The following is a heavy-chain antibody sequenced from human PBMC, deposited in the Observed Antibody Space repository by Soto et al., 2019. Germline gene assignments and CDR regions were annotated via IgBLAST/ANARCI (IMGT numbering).Heavy chain of an antibody. D-gene: IGHD6-6*01. V-gene: IGHV3-30-3*01. J-gene: IGHJ6*02. CDR3: ARRVAARPHYYYGMDV. CDR2: ISYDGSNK. Sequence: QVQLVESGGGVVQPGRSLRLSCAASGFTFSSYAMHWVRQAPGKGLEWVAVISYDGSNKYYADSVKGRFTISRDNSKNXLYLQMNSLRAEDTAVYYCARRVAARPHYYYGMDVWGQGTTVTVSS. CDR1: GFTFSSYA.